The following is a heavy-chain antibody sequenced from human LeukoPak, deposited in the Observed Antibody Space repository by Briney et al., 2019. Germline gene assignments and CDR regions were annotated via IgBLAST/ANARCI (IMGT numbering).Heavy chain of an antibody. D-gene: IGHD6-25*01. Sequence: GGSLRLSWATSGFTFSNYDMHWVRQATGKGLEWVSGIGTAGDIYYPGSVKGRFTISGENAKNSLYLQMNSLRAGDTAVYYCARDRGRYYMDVWGKGTTVTISS. CDR1: GFTFSNYD. J-gene: IGHJ6*03. CDR3: ARDRGRYYMDV. CDR2: IGTAGDI. V-gene: IGHV3-13*01.